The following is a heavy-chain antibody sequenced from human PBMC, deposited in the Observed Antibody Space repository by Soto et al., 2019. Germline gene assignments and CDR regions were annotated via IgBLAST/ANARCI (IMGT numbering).Heavy chain of an antibody. V-gene: IGHV1-18*01. CDR2: ISGHNGNP. CDR3: ARGSGIVGVAGVLEYFQF. J-gene: IGHJ1*01. Sequence: ASVKVSCKASGYTFTSHGITWVRQAPGQGLEWMGWISGHNGNPKYSQKFQGRVTITSDTSASTVYMELSSLRSEDTAVFYCARGSGIVGVAGVLEYFQFWGQGTLVTVSS. D-gene: IGHD6-19*01. CDR1: GYTFTSHG.